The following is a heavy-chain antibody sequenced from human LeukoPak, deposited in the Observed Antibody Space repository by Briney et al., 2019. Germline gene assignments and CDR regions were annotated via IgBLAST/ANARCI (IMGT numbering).Heavy chain of an antibody. CDR1: GYSFTSYW. CDR3: ARLPLDGAYAYGMDV. J-gene: IGHJ6*04. Sequence: GESLKISCKGSGYSFTSYWISWVRQMPGKGLEWMGRIDPSDSYTNYSPSFQGHVTISADKSISTAYLQWSSLKASDTAMYYCARLPLDGAYAYGMDVWGKGTTVTVSS. V-gene: IGHV5-10-1*01. CDR2: IDPSDSYT. D-gene: IGHD2-21*01.